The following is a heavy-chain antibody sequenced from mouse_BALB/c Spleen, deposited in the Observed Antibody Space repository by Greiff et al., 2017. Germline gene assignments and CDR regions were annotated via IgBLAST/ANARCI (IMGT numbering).Heavy chain of an antibody. D-gene: IGHD1-1*01. CDR2: IYPYNGGT. V-gene: IGHV1S29*02. Sequence: VHVKQSGPELVKPGASVKISCKASGYTFTDYNMHWVKQSHGKSLEWIGYIYPYNGGTGYNQKFKSKATLTVDNSSSTAYMELRSLTSEDSAVYYCARATTVEYFDVWGAGTTVTVSS. J-gene: IGHJ1*01. CDR3: ARATTVEYFDV. CDR1: GYTFTDYN.